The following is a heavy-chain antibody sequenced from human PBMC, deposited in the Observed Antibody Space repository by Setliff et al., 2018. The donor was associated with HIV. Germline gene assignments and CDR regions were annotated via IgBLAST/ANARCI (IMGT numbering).Heavy chain of an antibody. J-gene: IGHJ4*02. CDR1: GFIFEDYG. CDR2: INWNGASV. D-gene: IGHD1-26*01. V-gene: IGHV3-20*04. CDR3: AIARERIVGPTSLSPFHY. Sequence: PGGSLRLSCATSGFIFEDYGMNWVRQAPGKGLEWVSGINWNGASVGYADSVKGRFTISRGNAKNTLYLQMNSLRAEDTALYYCAIARERIVGPTSLSPFHYWGQGTLVTVSS.